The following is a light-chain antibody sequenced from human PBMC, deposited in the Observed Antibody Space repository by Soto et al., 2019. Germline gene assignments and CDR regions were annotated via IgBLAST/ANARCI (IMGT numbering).Light chain of an antibody. J-gene: IGKJ1*01. Sequence: DIQMTQSPSSVSASVGDRVTITCRASQGISSWLVWYQQRPGRAPKALIYSASSLQSGVPSRFSGSGSGTEFTLTISSLQPEDFATYYCQQANSFPPTFGQGTKVEI. CDR3: QQANSFPPT. CDR2: SAS. CDR1: QGISSW. V-gene: IGKV1-12*01.